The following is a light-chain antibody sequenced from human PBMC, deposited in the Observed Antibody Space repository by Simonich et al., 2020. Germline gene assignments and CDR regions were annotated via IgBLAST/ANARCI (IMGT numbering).Light chain of an antibody. CDR3: QSYDSSNQV. V-gene: IGLV6-57*01. CDR1: SGNIASNY. Sequence: NFMLTQPHSVSESPGKTVTISCTRSSGNIASNYVQWYQQRPGSSPTTVINEANQRPSGVPDRYSGSIDSSSNSASLTISGLKTEDEADYYCQSYDSSNQVFGGGTKLTVL. J-gene: IGLJ3*02. CDR2: EAN.